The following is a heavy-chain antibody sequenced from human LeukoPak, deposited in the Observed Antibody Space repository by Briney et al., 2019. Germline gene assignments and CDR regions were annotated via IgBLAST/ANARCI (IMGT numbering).Heavy chain of an antibody. Sequence: GGSLRLSCAASGFTFSGYWMSWVRQAPGKGLEWVANIKQDGSEKYYVDSVKGRFTLSRDNAKNSLYLQMNSLRAEDTAVYYCARSNDFDIWGQGTMVTVPS. J-gene: IGHJ3*02. V-gene: IGHV3-7*05. CDR2: IKQDGSEK. CDR1: GFTFSGYW. CDR3: ARSNDFDI.